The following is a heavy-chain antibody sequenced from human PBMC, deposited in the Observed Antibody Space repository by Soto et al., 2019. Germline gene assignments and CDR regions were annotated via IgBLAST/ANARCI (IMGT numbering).Heavy chain of an antibody. V-gene: IGHV4-30-2*01. D-gene: IGHD5-18*01. Sequence: PSETLSLTCAVSGGSISSGGYSWSWIRQPPGKGLDWIGYIYHSGSTYYNPSLKSRVTISVDRSKNQFSLKLSSVTAADTAVYYCARAGYSYGYHNWFDPWGQGTLVTVSS. J-gene: IGHJ5*02. CDR2: IYHSGST. CDR3: ARAGYSYGYHNWFDP. CDR1: GGSISSGGYS.